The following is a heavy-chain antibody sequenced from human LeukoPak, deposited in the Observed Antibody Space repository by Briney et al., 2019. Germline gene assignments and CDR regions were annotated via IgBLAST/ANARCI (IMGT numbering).Heavy chain of an antibody. V-gene: IGHV1-46*01. D-gene: IGHD6-13*01. CDR2: IDPSGDNT. Sequence: ASVKVSCKASGGTFSSYAISWVRQAPGQGLEWVRMIDPSGDNTWYAQKFQGRVTLTRDMATSTDYMEVSSLRSEDTAVYYCARVHSSSWYVNYYYYMDVWGKGTTVTVSS. J-gene: IGHJ6*03. CDR1: GGTFSSYA. CDR3: ARVHSSSWYVNYYYYMDV.